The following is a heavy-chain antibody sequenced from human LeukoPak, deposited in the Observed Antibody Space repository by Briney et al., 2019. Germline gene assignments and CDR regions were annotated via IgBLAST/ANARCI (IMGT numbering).Heavy chain of an antibody. Sequence: ASVKVSCKASGYTFTGYYMHWVRQAPGQGLEWMGWINPNSGGTNYAQKFQGRVTMTRDTSISTAYMELSRHTSDDTAVYYCARPYTKIELWFGESDYSYMDVWGKGTTVTISS. CDR3: ARPYTKIELWFGESDYSYMDV. V-gene: IGHV1-2*02. CDR2: INPNSGGT. CDR1: GYTFTGYY. D-gene: IGHD3-10*01. J-gene: IGHJ6*03.